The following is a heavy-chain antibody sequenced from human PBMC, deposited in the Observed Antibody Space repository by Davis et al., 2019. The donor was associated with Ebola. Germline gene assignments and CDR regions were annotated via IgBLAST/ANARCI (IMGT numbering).Heavy chain of an antibody. D-gene: IGHD4-17*01. CDR2: IHYIVGTSRRT. CDR1: GRSISSYY. Sequence: PSETLSLTCTVSGRSISSYYSNWIRHLPGKGLEWDGSIHYIVGTSRRTNYNPSPKSRATIPVDTSKNQFSLNLSSVTAADTAVYYCASSKGAYGDYNFDYWGQGTLVTVSS. V-gene: IGHV4-59*08. CDR3: ASSKGAYGDYNFDY. J-gene: IGHJ4*02.